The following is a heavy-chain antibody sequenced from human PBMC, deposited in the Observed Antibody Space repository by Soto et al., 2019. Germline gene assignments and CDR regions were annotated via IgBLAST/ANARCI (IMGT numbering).Heavy chain of an antibody. Sequence: GGSLRLSCAASGFTFSSYWMSWVHEAPGKGLEWVANIKQDGSEKYYVDSVKGRFTISRDNAKNSLYLQMNSLRAEDTAVYYCATYQLPRVGSYYMDVWGKGTTVTVSS. CDR3: ATYQLPRVGSYYMDV. CDR1: GFTFSSYW. D-gene: IGHD2-2*01. J-gene: IGHJ6*03. CDR2: IKQDGSEK. V-gene: IGHV3-7*02.